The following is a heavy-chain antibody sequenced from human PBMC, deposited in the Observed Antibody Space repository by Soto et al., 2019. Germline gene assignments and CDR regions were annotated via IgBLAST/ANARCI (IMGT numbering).Heavy chain of an antibody. Sequence: SETLSLTCTVSGGSISSSSYYWGWIRQPPGKGLEWIGSIYYSGSTYYNPSLKSRVTISVDTSKNQFSLKLSSVTAADTAVYYCARLRVCSSTSCYNWFDPWGQGTLVTVSS. CDR1: GGSISSSSYY. D-gene: IGHD2-2*01. CDR2: IYYSGST. CDR3: ARLRVCSSTSCYNWFDP. J-gene: IGHJ5*02. V-gene: IGHV4-39*01.